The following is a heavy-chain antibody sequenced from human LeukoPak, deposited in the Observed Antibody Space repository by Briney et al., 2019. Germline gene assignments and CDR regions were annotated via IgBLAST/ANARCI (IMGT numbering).Heavy chain of an antibody. Sequence: GGSLRLSCAAPGFTFSSYGMHWVRQAPGEGLECVAVIGYDGSNKYDADSVKGRFTISRDNSKNTLYLQMNSLRAEDTAVYYCAKEPDYFWGQGTLVTVSS. J-gene: IGHJ4*02. CDR3: AKEPDYF. CDR1: GFTFSSYG. V-gene: IGHV3-33*06. CDR2: IGYDGSNK.